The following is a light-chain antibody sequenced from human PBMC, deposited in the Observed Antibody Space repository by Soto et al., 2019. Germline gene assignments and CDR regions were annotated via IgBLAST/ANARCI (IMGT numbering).Light chain of an antibody. CDR3: ATWDRSLSVGV. J-gene: IGLJ2*01. CDR2: DND. V-gene: IGLV1-51*01. CDR1: SSNIGNNY. Sequence: QSVLTQPPSVSAAPGQKVTISCSGSSSNIGNNYVFWYQQLPGTAPKLLIYDNDKRPSGIPDRFSGSKSGTSATLGITGLQTGDEADYYCATWDRSLSVGVFGGWTQLTVL.